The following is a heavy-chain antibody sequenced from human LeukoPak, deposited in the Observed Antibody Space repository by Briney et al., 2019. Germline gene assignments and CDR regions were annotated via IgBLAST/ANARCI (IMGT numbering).Heavy chain of an antibody. D-gene: IGHD1-26*01. V-gene: IGHV4-39*01. CDR3: ARIVGATPGPFDY. Sequence: PSETLSLTCTVSGGSISSSSYYWGWIRQPPGKGLEWIGSIYYSGSTYYNPPFKSRVTISVDTSKNQFSLKLSSVTAADTAVYYCARIVGATPGPFDYWGQGTLVTVSS. CDR1: GGSISSSSYY. J-gene: IGHJ4*02. CDR2: IYYSGST.